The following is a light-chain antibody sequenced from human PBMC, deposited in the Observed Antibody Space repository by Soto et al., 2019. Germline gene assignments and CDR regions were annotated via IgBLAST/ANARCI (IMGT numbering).Light chain of an antibody. J-gene: IGLJ2*01. Sequence: QSALTQPPSASGSPGQSVTISCTGTSSDVGGYTYVSWYQQHPGKAPKLMIYEVSKRPSGVPGRFSGSKSGNTASLTVSGLQAEDEADYYCSSYAGSNTVVFGGGTKVTVL. CDR1: SSDVGGYTY. V-gene: IGLV2-8*01. CDR3: SSYAGSNTVV. CDR2: EVS.